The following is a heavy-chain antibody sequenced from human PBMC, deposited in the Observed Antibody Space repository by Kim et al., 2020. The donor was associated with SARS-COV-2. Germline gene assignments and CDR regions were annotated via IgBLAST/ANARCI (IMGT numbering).Heavy chain of an antibody. CDR1: GFTFSSYW. CDR2: IKQDGSEK. Sequence: GGSLRLSCAASGFTFSSYWMSWVRQAPGKGLEWVANIKQDGSEKYYVDSVKGRFPISRDNAKNSLYLQMNSLRAEDTAVYYCASRSCSSTSCYQSRPPDDYWGQGTLVTVSS. CDR3: ASRSCSSTSCYQSRPPDDY. D-gene: IGHD2-2*01. J-gene: IGHJ4*02. V-gene: IGHV3-7*01.